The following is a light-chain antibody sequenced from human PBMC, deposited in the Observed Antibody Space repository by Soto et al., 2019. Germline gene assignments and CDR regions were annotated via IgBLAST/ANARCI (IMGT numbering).Light chain of an antibody. Sequence: DIQMTQSPSTLSGSVGDRVTITCRASQTISSWLAWYQQKPGKATKLLIYKASTLKSGVPSRFSGSGSGTHFTLTISSLQPEDFATYYCQEGSTLLTFGGGTKVDIK. CDR3: QEGSTLLT. V-gene: IGKV1-5*03. CDR1: QTISSW. J-gene: IGKJ4*01. CDR2: KAS.